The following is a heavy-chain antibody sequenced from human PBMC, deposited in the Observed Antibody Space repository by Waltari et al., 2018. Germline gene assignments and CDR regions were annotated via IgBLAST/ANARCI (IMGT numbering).Heavy chain of an antibody. D-gene: IGHD2-8*02. CDR2: MRSKAYGGTT. J-gene: IGHJ4*02. V-gene: IGHV3-49*04. CDR3: TRDSSLVLRD. CDR1: GFTFGAYA. Sequence: EVQLVESGGGLVQPGRSLSLSCTASGFTFGAYAMSWVRQAPGKGLEWVGCMRSKAYGGTTEYAASVKGRFTISRYDSKSIAYLQMNSLKTEDTAVYYCTRDSSLVLRDWGQGTLVTVSS.